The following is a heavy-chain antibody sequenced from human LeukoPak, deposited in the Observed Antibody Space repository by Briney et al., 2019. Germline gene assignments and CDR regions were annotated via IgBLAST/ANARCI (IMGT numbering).Heavy chain of an antibody. CDR2: IYTSGST. CDR1: GGSISSGSYY. Sequence: SQTLSLTCTVSGGSISSGSYYWSWIRQPAGKGLEWIGRIYTSGSTNYNPSLKSRVTISVDTSKNQFSLELSSVTAADTAVYYCAREDSSSWYLDYYYYYMDVWGKGTTVTVSS. D-gene: IGHD6-13*01. J-gene: IGHJ6*03. CDR3: AREDSSSWYLDYYYYYMDV. V-gene: IGHV4-61*02.